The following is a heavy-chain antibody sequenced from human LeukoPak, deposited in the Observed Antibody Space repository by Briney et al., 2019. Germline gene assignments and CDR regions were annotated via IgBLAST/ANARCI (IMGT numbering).Heavy chain of an antibody. V-gene: IGHV3-48*03. D-gene: IGHD3-3*01. CDR2: ISSSGSTI. Sequence: QSGGSLRLSCAASGFTFSSYEMNWVRQAPGKGLEWVSYISSSGSTIYYADSVKGRFTISRDNAKNSLYLQMNSLRAEDTAVYYCVQESSSLLRSDFDYWGQGTMVTVSS. CDR3: VQESSSLLRSDFDY. CDR1: GFTFSSYE. J-gene: IGHJ4*02.